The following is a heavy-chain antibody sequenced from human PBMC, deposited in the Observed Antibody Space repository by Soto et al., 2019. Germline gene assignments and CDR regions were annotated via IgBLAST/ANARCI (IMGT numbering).Heavy chain of an antibody. J-gene: IGHJ5*02. CDR3: AHRQLYSLDLYWFDP. CDR1: GFSINTSGVG. V-gene: IGHV2-5*02. CDR2: IYWDDDK. D-gene: IGHD6-13*01. Sequence: QITLKESGPPVVKPTQTLTLTCTFSGFSINTSGVGVGWVRQPPGKALEWLALIYWDDDKRYSPSLKSRLTITTDTSKNRVVLTLTNMDPVDTATYYCAHRQLYSLDLYWFDPWGQGTLVTVSS.